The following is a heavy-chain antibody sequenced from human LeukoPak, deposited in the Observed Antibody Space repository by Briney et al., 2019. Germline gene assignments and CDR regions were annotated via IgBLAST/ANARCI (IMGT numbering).Heavy chain of an antibody. D-gene: IGHD3-10*01. CDR2: ISSSSYT. CDR3: ARDRRGYFYYGMDV. J-gene: IGHJ6*04. CDR1: GFTFSSYS. Sequence: PGGSLRLSCAASGFTFSSYSMNWVRQAPGKGLEWVSSISSSSYTYYADSVKGRFTISRDNAKNSLYLQMNSLRAEDTAVYYCARDRRGYFYYGMDVWGKGTTVTVSS. V-gene: IGHV3-21*01.